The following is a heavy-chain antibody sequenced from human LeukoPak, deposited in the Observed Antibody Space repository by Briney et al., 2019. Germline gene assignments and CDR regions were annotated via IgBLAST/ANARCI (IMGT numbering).Heavy chain of an antibody. D-gene: IGHD2-2*01. J-gene: IGHJ6*02. Sequence: QPGRSLRLSCAASGITFSSYGMHWVRQAPGKGLEWVAVISYDGSNKYYADSVKGRFTISRDNSKNTLYLQMNSLRAEDTAVYYCAKAEGYCSSTSCYPYYYYYGMDVWGQGTTVTVSS. V-gene: IGHV3-30*18. CDR1: GITFSSYG. CDR2: ISYDGSNK. CDR3: AKAEGYCSSTSCYPYYYYYGMDV.